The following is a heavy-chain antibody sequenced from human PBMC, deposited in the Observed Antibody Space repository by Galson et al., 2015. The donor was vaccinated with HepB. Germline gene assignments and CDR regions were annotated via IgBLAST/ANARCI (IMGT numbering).Heavy chain of an antibody. CDR1: GFTFSSYA. V-gene: IGHV3-64D*06. CDR2: ISSNGGST. D-gene: IGHD4-17*01. Sequence: SLRLSCAASGFTFSSYAMHWVRQAPGKGLEYVSAISSNGGSTYYADSVKGRFTISRDNSKNTLYLQMSSLRAEDTAVYYCVKDRPVDYGDYAVFDYWGQGTLVTVSS. CDR3: VKDRPVDYGDYAVFDY. J-gene: IGHJ4*02.